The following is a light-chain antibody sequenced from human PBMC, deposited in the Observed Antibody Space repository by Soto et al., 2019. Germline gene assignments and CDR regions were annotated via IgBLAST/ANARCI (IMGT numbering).Light chain of an antibody. CDR1: RSVSXD. CDR3: QQYNNWPPK. Sequence: IVMTQSPATLSVSPGERATLSCRASRSVSXDLALXXXXXXXAXXXRVYGASTRATGIPVRFSGSASGTEFTLTISSLQSEDFAVYYCQQYNNWPPKFGQGTKVE. J-gene: IGKJ1*01. CDR2: GAS. V-gene: IGKV3-15*01.